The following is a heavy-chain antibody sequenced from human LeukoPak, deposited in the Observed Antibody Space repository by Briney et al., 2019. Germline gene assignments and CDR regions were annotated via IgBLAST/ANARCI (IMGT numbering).Heavy chain of an antibody. CDR2: INPNSGGT. D-gene: IGHD2-2*01. Sequence: EASVKVSCKASGYTFTGYYMHWVRQAPGQGLEWMGWINPNSGGTNYAQKFQGRVTTTRDTSISTAYMELSRLRSDDTAVYYCARVVGRSQLQPFDYWGQGTLVTVSS. CDR3: ARVVGRSQLQPFDY. J-gene: IGHJ4*02. V-gene: IGHV1-2*02. CDR1: GYTFTGYY.